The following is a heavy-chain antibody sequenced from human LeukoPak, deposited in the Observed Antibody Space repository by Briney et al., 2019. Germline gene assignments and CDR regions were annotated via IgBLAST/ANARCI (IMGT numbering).Heavy chain of an antibody. CDR1: GGSLSGFY. Sequence: PSETLSLTCTVSGGSLSGFYWSWIRQPPGKGLEWIGYIYYSGSTNYNPSLKSRVTISVDTSKNQFSLKLSSVTAADTAVYYCASSRSGGSYPSWFDPWGQGTLVTVSS. D-gene: IGHD2-15*01. J-gene: IGHJ5*02. V-gene: IGHV4-59*01. CDR3: ASSRSGGSYPSWFDP. CDR2: IYYSGST.